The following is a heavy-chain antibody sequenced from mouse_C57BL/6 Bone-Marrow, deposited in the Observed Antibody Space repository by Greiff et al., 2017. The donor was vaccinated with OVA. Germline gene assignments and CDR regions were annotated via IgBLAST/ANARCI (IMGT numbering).Heavy chain of an antibody. J-gene: IGHJ3*01. V-gene: IGHV2-6*01. CDR1: GFSLTSYG. D-gene: IGHD1-1*01. CDR2: IWGVGST. CDR3: ASRYGSSGFAY. Sequence: QVQPQQSGPGLVAPSQSLSITCTVSGFSLTSYGVDWVRQSPGKGLEWLGVIWGVGSTNYNLDLKYKQSISKDNSKSQVFLKMNSLQTDDTAMYYCASRYGSSGFAYWGQGTLVTVSA.